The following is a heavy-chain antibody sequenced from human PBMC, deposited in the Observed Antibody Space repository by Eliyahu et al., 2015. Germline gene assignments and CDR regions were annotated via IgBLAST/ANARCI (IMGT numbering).Heavy chain of an antibody. V-gene: IGHV4-34*01. CDR2: INHSGST. Sequence: QVQLQQWGAGLLKPSETLSLTXAXYXGSFXGYYWSWIRQPPGKGLEWIGEINHSGSTNYNPSLKSRVTISVDTSKNQFSLKLSSVTAADTAVYYCARGRGFRGRWLPYYWGQGTLVTVSS. CDR3: ARGRGFRGRWLPYY. D-gene: IGHD5-24*01. J-gene: IGHJ4*02. CDR1: XGSFXGYY.